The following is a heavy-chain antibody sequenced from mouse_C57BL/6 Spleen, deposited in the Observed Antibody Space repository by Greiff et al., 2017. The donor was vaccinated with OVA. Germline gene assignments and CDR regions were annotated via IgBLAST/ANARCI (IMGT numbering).Heavy chain of an antibody. CDR3: ARGGDYDGWNYAMDY. V-gene: IGHV1-39*01. D-gene: IGHD2-4*01. Sequence: VQLQQSGPELVKPGASVKISCKASGYSFTDYNMNWVKQSNGKSLEWIGVINPNYGTTSYNQKFKGKATLTVDQSSSTAYMQLNSLTSEDSSVYYCARGGDYDGWNYAMDYWGQGTSVTVSS. J-gene: IGHJ4*01. CDR2: INPNYGTT. CDR1: GYSFTDYN.